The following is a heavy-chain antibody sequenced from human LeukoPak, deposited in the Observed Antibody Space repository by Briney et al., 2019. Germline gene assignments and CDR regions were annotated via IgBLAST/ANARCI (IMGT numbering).Heavy chain of an antibody. CDR1: GDSFSSASNY. Sequence: SETLSLTCSDSGDSFSSASNYWSWMRQPVGKGLEWIGFIYSRGTTFYSPSLKSRVTIAIDRSRNQFSLNLTSVTAADTAIYCAVRVPRATVFRSESFQHWGQGRLVAVSS. J-gene: IGHJ1*01. D-gene: IGHD4-11*01. V-gene: IGHV4-30-2*01. CDR2: IYSRGTT. CDR3: AVRVPRATVFRSESFQH.